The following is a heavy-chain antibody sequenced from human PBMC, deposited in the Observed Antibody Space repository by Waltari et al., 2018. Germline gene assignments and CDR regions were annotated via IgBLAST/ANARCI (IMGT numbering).Heavy chain of an antibody. CDR2: FVPEDGET. J-gene: IGHJ4*02. Sequence: QVQLVQSGAEVKKPGASVKVSCKVSGYTLTELSMHWVRQAPGKGLEWIGGFVPEDGETIYAQKVQGRVTMTEDTSTDTAYMELSSLRSEDTAVYYCATRGISAAAGTLDYWGQGTLVTVSS. D-gene: IGHD6-13*01. CDR3: ATRGISAAAGTLDY. V-gene: IGHV1-24*01. CDR1: GYTLTELS.